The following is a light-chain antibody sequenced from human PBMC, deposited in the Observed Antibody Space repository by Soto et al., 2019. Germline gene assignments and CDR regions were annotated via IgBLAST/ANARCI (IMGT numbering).Light chain of an antibody. J-gene: IGKJ1*01. V-gene: IGKV1-12*01. Sequence: DIQMTQIPSTLSGSVGERVTITWRASQGISSWLAWYQQKPGKAPRLLIYAASSLQSGVPSRFSGSGSGTDSTLTISCLQSEDFATYYCQQTYSIPRTFGLGTKVDIK. CDR3: QQTYSIPRT. CDR1: QGISSW. CDR2: AAS.